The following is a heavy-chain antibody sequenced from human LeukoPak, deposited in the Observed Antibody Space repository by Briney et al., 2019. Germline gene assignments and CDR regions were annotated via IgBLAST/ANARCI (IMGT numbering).Heavy chain of an antibody. CDR1: GGSISSSSYY. D-gene: IGHD5-24*01. J-gene: IGHJ4*02. CDR3: AGRDGYNSPFDY. Sequence: SETLSLTCTVSGGSISSSSYYWGWIRQPPGKGLEWIGSIYYSGSTNYNPSLKSRVTISVDTSKNQFSLKLSSVTAADTAVYYCAGRDGYNSPFDYWGQGTLVTVSS. CDR2: IYYSGST. V-gene: IGHV4-39*07.